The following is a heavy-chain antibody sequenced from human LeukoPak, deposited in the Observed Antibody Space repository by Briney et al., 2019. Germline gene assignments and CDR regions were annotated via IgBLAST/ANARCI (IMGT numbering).Heavy chain of an antibody. CDR1: GFTFSNYA. J-gene: IGHJ5*02. Sequence: GGSLRLSCAASGFTFSNYALHWVRQAPGKGLEWVSVISESAVSTYYADSVKGRFTVSRDYSKNALYLQMNSLRAEDTAVYYCAKDSSGWENWLDPWGQGTLVIVTS. CDR3: AKDSSGWENWLDP. V-gene: IGHV3-23*01. CDR2: ISESAVST. D-gene: IGHD6-19*01.